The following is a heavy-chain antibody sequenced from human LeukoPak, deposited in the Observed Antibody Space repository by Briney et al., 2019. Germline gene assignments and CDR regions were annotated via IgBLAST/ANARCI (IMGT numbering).Heavy chain of an antibody. Sequence: SETLSLTCTVSGGSISSYYWSWIRQPPGKGLEWIGYIYYSGSTNYNPSLKSRVTISVDTSKNQFSLKLSSVTAADTAVYYCARIHNYATNAFDIWGQGTMVTVSS. J-gene: IGHJ3*02. CDR2: IYYSGST. CDR1: GGSISSYY. CDR3: ARIHNYATNAFDI. V-gene: IGHV4-59*01. D-gene: IGHD4-11*01.